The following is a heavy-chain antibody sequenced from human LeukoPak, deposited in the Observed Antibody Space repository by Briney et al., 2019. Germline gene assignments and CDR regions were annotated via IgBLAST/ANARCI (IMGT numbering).Heavy chain of an antibody. CDR3: ARGLRVGPHYYYGMDV. CDR1: GGSISSYY. Sequence: PSETLSLTCTVSGGSISSYYWSWIRQPPGKGLEWIGYIYYSGSTNYNPSLKSRVTISVDTSKNQFSLKLSSVTAADTAVYYCARGLRVGPHYYYGMDVWGQGTTVTVSS. V-gene: IGHV4-59*01. J-gene: IGHJ6*02. CDR2: IYYSGST.